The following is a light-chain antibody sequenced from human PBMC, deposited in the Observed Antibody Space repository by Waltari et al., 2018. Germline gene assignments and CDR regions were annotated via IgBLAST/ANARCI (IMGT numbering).Light chain of an antibody. CDR2: EGS. V-gene: IGLV2-23*01. Sequence: QSALTQPASVSGSPGQSITISCTATSSDVGSYDLVSWYQQHPGRAPKLMIYEGSKRPSGGSNRFSGSKAGNTASLTISGLQAEDEADYYCCSYAGSNWVFGGGTKLTVL. CDR3: CSYAGSNWV. CDR1: SSDVGSYDL. J-gene: IGLJ3*02.